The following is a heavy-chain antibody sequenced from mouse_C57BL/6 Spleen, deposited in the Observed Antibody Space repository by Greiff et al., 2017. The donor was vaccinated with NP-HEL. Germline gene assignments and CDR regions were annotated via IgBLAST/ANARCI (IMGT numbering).Heavy chain of an antibody. J-gene: IGHJ2*01. D-gene: IGHD1-1*01. V-gene: IGHV5-17*01. CDR1: GFTFSDYG. CDR2: ISSGSSTI. CDR3: ARGFYYYGSDYFDY. Sequence: EVQLVESGGGLVKPGGSLKLSCAASGFTFSDYGMHWVRQAPEKGLEWVAYISSGSSTIYYADTVKGRFTISRDNAKNTLFLQMTSLRSEDTAMYYCARGFYYYGSDYFDYWGQGTTLTVSS.